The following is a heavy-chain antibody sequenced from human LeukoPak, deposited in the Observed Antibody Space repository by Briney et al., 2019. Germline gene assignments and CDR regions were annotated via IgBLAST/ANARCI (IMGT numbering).Heavy chain of an antibody. Sequence: PGGSLRLSCAASGFTFSDYYMSWVRQAPGKGLEWVSSISSSSSYIYYADSVKGRFTISRDNAKNSLYLQMNSLRAEDTAVYYCAGDNSPAIAAAGHDYWGQGTLVTVSS. CDR2: ISSSSSYI. V-gene: IGHV3-21*01. J-gene: IGHJ4*02. CDR3: AGDNSPAIAAAGHDY. CDR1: GFTFSDYY. D-gene: IGHD6-13*01.